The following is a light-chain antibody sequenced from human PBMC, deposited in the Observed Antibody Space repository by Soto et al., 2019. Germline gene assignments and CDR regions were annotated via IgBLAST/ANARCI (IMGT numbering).Light chain of an antibody. CDR1: QGISNY. V-gene: IGKV1-27*01. CDR3: QKYNSAPQIT. CDR2: AAS. J-gene: IGKJ5*01. Sequence: DIQMTQSPSSLSASVGARVTITCRAIQGISNYLAWYQQKPGKVPKLLIYAASTLQSGVPSRFSGSGSGTDFTLTISSLQPEDVATYYCQKYNSAPQITFGQGTRLEIK.